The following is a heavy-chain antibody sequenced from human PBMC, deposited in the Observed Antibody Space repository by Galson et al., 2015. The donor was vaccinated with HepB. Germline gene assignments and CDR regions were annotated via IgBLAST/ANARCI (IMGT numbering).Heavy chain of an antibody. CDR3: ARRPRLVAHYYYYGMDV. J-gene: IGHJ6*02. D-gene: IGHD3-9*01. V-gene: IGHV1-18*01. CDR1: GYTFTSYG. CDR2: ISAYKGNT. Sequence: SVKVSCKASGYTFTSYGISWVRQAPGQGLEWMGWISAYKGNTNYARKLQGRVTMTTDTSTSTAYMELRSLRSDDTAVYYCARRPRLVAHYYYYGMDVWGQGTTVTVSS.